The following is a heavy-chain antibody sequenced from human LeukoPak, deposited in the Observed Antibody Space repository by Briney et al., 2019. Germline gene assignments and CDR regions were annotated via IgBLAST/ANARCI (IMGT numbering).Heavy chain of an antibody. CDR3: ARPSGYCSSGSCFPFDC. V-gene: IGHV3-7*01. CDR2: IKQDEGEK. Sequence: PGGSLRLSCSASGFAFSGFAMGWVRQAPGKGLEWVANIKQDEGEKYYVDSVKGRFTISRDNAKNSLYLQMNSLRAEDTAVYHCARPSGYCSSGSCFPFDCWGQGTLVTVSS. CDR1: GFAFSGFA. D-gene: IGHD2-15*01. J-gene: IGHJ4*02.